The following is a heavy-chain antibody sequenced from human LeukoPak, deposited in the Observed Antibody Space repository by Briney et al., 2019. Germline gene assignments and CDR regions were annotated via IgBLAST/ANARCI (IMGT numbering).Heavy chain of an antibody. J-gene: IGHJ3*02. CDR3: ARHLGSTGRAFDI. CDR1: GYSFTSYW. Sequence: GESLKISCKGSGYSFTSYWIGWVRQMPGKGLEWMGIIYPGDSDTRYSPSFQGQVTISADKSISTAYLQWSSLEASDTAMYYCARHLGSTGRAFDIWGQGTMVTVSS. CDR2: IYPGDSDT. V-gene: IGHV5-51*01. D-gene: IGHD6-13*01.